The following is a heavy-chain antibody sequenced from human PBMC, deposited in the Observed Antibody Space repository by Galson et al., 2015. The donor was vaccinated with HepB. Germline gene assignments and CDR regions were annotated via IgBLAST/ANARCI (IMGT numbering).Heavy chain of an antibody. Sequence: SVKGSCKASGYTFTNYGITWVRQAPGQGLEWMGWISAYNGNTSYAQNLQGRVTMTTDTSTSTAYMELRSLRSDDTAVYYCARIPRRYYYGSGSVRGYWGQGTLVTVSS. CDR3: ARIPRRYYYGSGSVRGY. J-gene: IGHJ4*02. CDR2: ISAYNGNT. CDR1: GYTFTNYG. V-gene: IGHV1-18*01. D-gene: IGHD3-10*01.